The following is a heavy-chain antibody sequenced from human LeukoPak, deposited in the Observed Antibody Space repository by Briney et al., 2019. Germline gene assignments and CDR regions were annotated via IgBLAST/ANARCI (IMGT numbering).Heavy chain of an antibody. Sequence: GGSLRLSCAASGFIFSSYGMHWVRQAPGKGLEWVAVILSDGSKEFYTDSVKGRFTISRDNSKNTLYLQMNSLRAEDTAVYYCAKGRSIAVAATSSDYWGQGTLVTVSS. V-gene: IGHV3-30*02. CDR1: GFIFSSYG. D-gene: IGHD6-19*01. CDR3: AKGRSIAVAATSSDY. J-gene: IGHJ4*02. CDR2: ILSDGSKE.